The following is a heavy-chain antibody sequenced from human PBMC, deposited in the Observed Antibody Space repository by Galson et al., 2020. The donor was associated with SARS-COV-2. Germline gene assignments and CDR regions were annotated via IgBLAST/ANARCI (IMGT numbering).Heavy chain of an antibody. CDR2: ISDSGGTT. V-gene: IGHV3-23*01. CDR1: GFTFSSHA. D-gene: IGHD2-8*01. CDR3: AKRFWTGACMGPFDY. J-gene: IGHJ4*02. Sequence: GESLKISCTASGFTFSSHAMTWVRQAPGKGLEWVSTISDSGGTTYYADSVKGRFTISRDNSKNTLYLEMNSLRAEDTAVYYCAKRFWTGACMGPFDYWGQGTLVTVSS.